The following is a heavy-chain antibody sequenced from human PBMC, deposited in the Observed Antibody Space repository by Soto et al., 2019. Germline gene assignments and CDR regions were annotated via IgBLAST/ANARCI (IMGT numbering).Heavy chain of an antibody. D-gene: IGHD2-15*01. CDR1: GFTFGSYA. J-gene: IGHJ4*02. CDR2: ICGTDGST. CDR3: AKSLSATCYSGGDS. V-gene: IGHV3-23*01. Sequence: GGSLRLSCAASGFTFGSYAMSWVRQAPGKGLEWVSAICGTDGSTYYGDSVKGRFTISRDNSKNTLYLQMSSLRAEDTAIYYCAKSLSATCYSGGDSWGQGTLVTVSS.